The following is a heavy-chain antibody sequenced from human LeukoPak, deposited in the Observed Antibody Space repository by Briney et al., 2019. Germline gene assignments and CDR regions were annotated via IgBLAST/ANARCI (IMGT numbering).Heavy chain of an antibody. V-gene: IGHV1-18*01. D-gene: IGHD3-22*01. CDR1: GYTFTSYG. Sequence: ASVKVSCKASGYTFTSYGISWVRQAPGQGLEWMGWISAYNGNTNYAQKLQGRVTMTTDTSTSTAYMELRSLRSDDTAVYYCARPSYDSSGYYGTNWFDPWGQGTLVTVSS. CDR3: ARPSYDSSGYYGTNWFDP. J-gene: IGHJ5*02. CDR2: ISAYNGNT.